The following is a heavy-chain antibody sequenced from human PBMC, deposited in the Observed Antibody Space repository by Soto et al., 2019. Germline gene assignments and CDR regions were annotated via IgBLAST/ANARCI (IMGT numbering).Heavy chain of an antibody. V-gene: IGHV1-69*12. J-gene: IGHJ6*02. CDR3: ARDRGVVHHYYYDGMDV. D-gene: IGHD2-15*01. CDR1: GGTFSSYA. CDR2: IIPIFGTA. Sequence: QVQLVQSGAEVKKPGSSVKVSCKASGGTFSSYAISWVRQAPGQGLEWMGGIIPIFGTANYAQKFQGRVTITAXXSXSXXYMGLSSLRSEDTAVYYCARDRGVVHHYYYDGMDVWGQGATVTVSS.